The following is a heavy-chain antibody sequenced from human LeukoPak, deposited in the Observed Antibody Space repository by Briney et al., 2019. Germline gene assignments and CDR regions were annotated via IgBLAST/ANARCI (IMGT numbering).Heavy chain of an antibody. CDR1: GGSISSGSYY. D-gene: IGHD1-26*01. V-gene: IGHV4-61*02. CDR3: ARRSTKPSDNWFDP. J-gene: IGHJ5*02. CDR2: IYTSGST. Sequence: SETLSLTCTVSGGSISSGSYYWSWIRQPAGKGLEWIGRIYTSGSTYYNPSLKSRVTISVDTSKNQFSLKLSSVTAADTAVYYCARRSTKPSDNWFDPWGQGTLVTVSS.